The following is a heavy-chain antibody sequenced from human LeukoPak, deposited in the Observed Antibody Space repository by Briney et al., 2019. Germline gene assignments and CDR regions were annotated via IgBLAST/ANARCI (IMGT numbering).Heavy chain of an antibody. CDR2: IYHTGIT. CDR1: GYSITRGFY. CDR3: ATYYGGRSHAFDI. D-gene: IGHD4-23*01. V-gene: IGHV4-38-2*01. Sequence: PSETLSLTCSVFGYSITRGFYWGWIRQPPGKGLEWIGCIYHTGITYYNSSLKSRVSISIDASKNRFSLRLSSVTATDTAVYYCATYYGGRSHAFDILGQGTMVTVSS. J-gene: IGHJ3*02.